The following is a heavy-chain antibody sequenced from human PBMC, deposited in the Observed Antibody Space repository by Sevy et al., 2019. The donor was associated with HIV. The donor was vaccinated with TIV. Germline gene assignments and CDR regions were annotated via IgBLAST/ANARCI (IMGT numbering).Heavy chain of an antibody. D-gene: IGHD6-25*01. CDR2: ISVYNDNT. CDR3: ATYRTDNSGWLHFDH. V-gene: IGHV1-18*04. J-gene: IGHJ4*02. CDR1: GYTSTNYG. Sequence: ASVKVSCKASGYTSTNYGISWVRQAPGQGLEWMGWISVYNDNTKYAQKVQGRITMTTDTSTSTAYMDLRSLRSDDSAVYYCATYRTDNSGWLHFDHWGQGTLVTVSS.